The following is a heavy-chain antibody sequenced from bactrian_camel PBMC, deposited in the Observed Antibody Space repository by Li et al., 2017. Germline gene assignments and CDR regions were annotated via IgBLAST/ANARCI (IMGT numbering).Heavy chain of an antibody. Sequence: HVQLVESGGGSVQAGGSLRLSCAASYTGDPHCLAWFRQIPDKEREGVAVIDSDGTTTYADSVKGRFTISQDNAKNTLYLQMNSLKPEDYHVLLCSRCRMLERLWGGWHNWLLGPGDPGHR. CDR1: YTGDPHC. V-gene: IGHV3S55*01. CDR2: IDSDGTT. J-gene: IGHJ6*01. CDR3: SRCRMLERLWGGWHNWL. D-gene: IGHD4*01.